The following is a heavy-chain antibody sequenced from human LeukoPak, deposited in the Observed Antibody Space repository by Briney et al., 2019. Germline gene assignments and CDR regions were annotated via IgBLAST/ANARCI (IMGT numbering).Heavy chain of an antibody. J-gene: IGHJ4*02. D-gene: IGHD3-3*01. V-gene: IGHV4-4*07. CDR2: IYTSGST. Sequence: PSETLSLTCTVSGGSISSYYWSWIRQPAGKGLEWIGRIYTSGSTNYNPSLKSRVTISVDTSKNQFSLKLSSVTAADTAVYYCASSYYDFWSGYLSWGQGTLVTVSS. CDR1: GGSISSYY. CDR3: ASSYYDFWSGYLS.